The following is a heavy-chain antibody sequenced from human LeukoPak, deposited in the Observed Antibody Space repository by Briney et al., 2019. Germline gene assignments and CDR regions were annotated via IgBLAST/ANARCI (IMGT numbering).Heavy chain of an antibody. V-gene: IGHV1-8*01. CDR3: ARAHYDSSGYQSPPLFDY. J-gene: IGHJ4*02. CDR2: MNPNSGNT. D-gene: IGHD3-22*01. Sequence: GASVKVSCKASGYTFTSYDINWVRQATGQGLEWMGWMNPNSGNTGYAQKFQGRVTMTRNASISTAYMELSSLRSEDTAVYYCARAHYDSSGYQSPPLFDYWGQGTLVTVSS. CDR1: GYTFTSYD.